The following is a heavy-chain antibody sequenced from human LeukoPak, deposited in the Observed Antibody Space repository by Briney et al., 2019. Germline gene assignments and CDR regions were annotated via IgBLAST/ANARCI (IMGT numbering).Heavy chain of an antibody. V-gene: IGHV3-7*02. Sequence: GGSLRLSCAASRFTFSRYWMSWVRQAPGKGLEWVANINEDGSEKYYVDSVKGRFTISRDNAKSSLYLQMNSLRVEDTAVYYCASGAWLDYWGQGTLVTVSS. CDR2: INEDGSEK. J-gene: IGHJ4*02. CDR1: RFTFSRYW. CDR3: ASGAWLDY.